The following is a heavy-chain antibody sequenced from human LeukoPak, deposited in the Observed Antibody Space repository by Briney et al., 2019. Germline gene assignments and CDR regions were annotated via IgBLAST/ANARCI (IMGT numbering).Heavy chain of an antibody. V-gene: IGHV4-59*01. CDR2: IYYSGTT. CDR3: ARSRYNGNYDIMFDP. CDR1: SGSISRYY. D-gene: IGHD1-7*01. Sequence: SETLSLTCTVSSGSISRYYWSWIRQPPGKGLEWSGYIYYSGTTNYNPSLKDRVTISVETSKTQFSLKLTSVTAAATAVYYCARSRYNGNYDIMFDPWGPGTLVTVSS. J-gene: IGHJ5*02.